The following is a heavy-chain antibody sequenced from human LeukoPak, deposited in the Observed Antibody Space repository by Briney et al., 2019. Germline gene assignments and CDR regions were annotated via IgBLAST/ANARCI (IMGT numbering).Heavy chain of an antibody. V-gene: IGHV4-59*08. CDR2: IYYSGST. Sequence: PSETLSLTCTVSGGSISSYYWSWIRQPPGKGLEWIGYIYYSGSTNYNPSLKSRVTISVDTSKNQFSLKLSSVTAADTAVYYCARLNPGGIYSYGTPDAFDIWGQGTMVTVSS. D-gene: IGHD5-18*01. CDR1: GGSISSYY. J-gene: IGHJ3*02. CDR3: ARLNPGGIYSYGTPDAFDI.